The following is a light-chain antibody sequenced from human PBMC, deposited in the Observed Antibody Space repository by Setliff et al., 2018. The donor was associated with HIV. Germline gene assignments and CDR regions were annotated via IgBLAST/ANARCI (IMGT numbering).Light chain of an antibody. CDR2: DVS. V-gene: IGLV2-11*01. CDR1: SSDVGGYKY. Sequence: SALTQPRSVSGSPGQSVTISCTGSSSDVGGYKYVSWYQQHPGKAPKLMIYDVSKRPSGAPDHFSGSKSGNTASLTISGLQAEDEADYYCCSYAGSYPYVFGTGTKVTVL. J-gene: IGLJ1*01. CDR3: CSYAGSYPYV.